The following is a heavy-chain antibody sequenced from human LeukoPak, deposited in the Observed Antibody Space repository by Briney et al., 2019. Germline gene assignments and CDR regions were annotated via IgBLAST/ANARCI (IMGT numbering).Heavy chain of an antibody. J-gene: IGHJ4*02. CDR1: GFTFSSYA. CDR2: ISGSGGST. CDR3: ARDGDTAAAGYYFDS. V-gene: IGHV3-23*01. Sequence: GGSLRLSCAASGFTFSSYAMSWVRQAPGTGLEWVSTISGSGGSTYYADSVKGRFTISRDNSKNMVFLQTNSLRVEDTGVYYCARDGDTAAAGYYFDSWGQGTLVTVSS. D-gene: IGHD6-13*01.